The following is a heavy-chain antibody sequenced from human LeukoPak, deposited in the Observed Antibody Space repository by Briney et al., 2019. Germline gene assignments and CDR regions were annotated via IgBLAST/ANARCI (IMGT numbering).Heavy chain of an antibody. Sequence: ASVKVSCKASGYTFTGYYMHWVRQAPGQGLEWMGRINPNSGGTNYAQKFQGRVTMTRDTSTSTVYMELSSLRSEDTAVYYCARDAYCSGGSCYGIDYWGQGTLVTVSS. CDR2: INPNSGGT. CDR3: ARDAYCSGGSCYGIDY. V-gene: IGHV1-2*06. CDR1: GYTFTGYY. J-gene: IGHJ4*02. D-gene: IGHD2-15*01.